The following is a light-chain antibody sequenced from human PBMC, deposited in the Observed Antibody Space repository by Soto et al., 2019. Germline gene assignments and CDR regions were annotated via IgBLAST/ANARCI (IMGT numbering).Light chain of an antibody. Sequence: QSVLTQPPSASGSPGQSVTISCSGTSNDIGDYDYVSWYQQHPGKAPKLIIYEVTKRPSGVPDRFSGSKSGNSASLTVSGLQSDDEADYYCAAWDDSLSAWVFGGGTKLTVL. J-gene: IGLJ3*02. CDR1: SNDIGDYDY. CDR3: AAWDDSLSAWV. V-gene: IGLV2-8*01. CDR2: EVT.